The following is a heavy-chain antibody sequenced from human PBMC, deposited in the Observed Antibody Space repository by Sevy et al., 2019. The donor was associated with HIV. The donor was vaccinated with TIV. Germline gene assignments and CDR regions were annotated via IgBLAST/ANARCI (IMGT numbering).Heavy chain of an antibody. D-gene: IGHD1-26*01. V-gene: IGHV3-23*01. CDR3: AKDMYYSASSWYHYDYYVMDV. Sequence: GGSLRLSCAASGFTFSNFAMRWVRQAPGKGLEWVSAISGSGLTTYYAGSVKGRFTISRDNSKNTLYLQIDRLRAEDAAVYYGAKDMYYSASSWYHYDYYVMDVWGQGTTVTVSS. CDR1: GFTFSNFA. J-gene: IGHJ6*02. CDR2: ISGSGLTT.